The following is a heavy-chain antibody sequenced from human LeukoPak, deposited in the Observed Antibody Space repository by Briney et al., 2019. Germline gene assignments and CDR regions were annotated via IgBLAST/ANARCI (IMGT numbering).Heavy chain of an antibody. Sequence: GGSLRLSCAASGFIVSNNYMSWVRQAPGKGLEWVSVLHSGGSTYYADSVKGRFTISRDNSKNTLYVQMNSLRREDSAVYYCARDAPFHDYWGQGTLVTVSS. CDR1: GFIVSNNY. CDR3: ARDAPFHDY. J-gene: IGHJ4*02. V-gene: IGHV3-53*05. CDR2: LHSGGST. D-gene: IGHD2/OR15-2a*01.